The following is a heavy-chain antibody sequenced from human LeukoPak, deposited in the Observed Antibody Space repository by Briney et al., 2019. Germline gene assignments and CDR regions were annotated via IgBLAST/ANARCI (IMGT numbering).Heavy chain of an antibody. CDR1: GFTFSSYA. J-gene: IGHJ4*02. CDR2: ISYDGSNK. D-gene: IGHD4-23*01. CDR3: AREGRVRWYDY. Sequence: GGSLRLSCAASGFTFSSYAMHWVRQAPGKGLEWVAVISYDGSNKYYADSVKGRLTISRDNSKNTLYLQMNSLRAEDTAVYYCAREGRVRWYDYWGQGTLVTVSS. V-gene: IGHV3-30-3*01.